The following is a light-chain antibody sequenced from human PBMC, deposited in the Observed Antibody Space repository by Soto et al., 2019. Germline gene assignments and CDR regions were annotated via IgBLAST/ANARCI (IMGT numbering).Light chain of an antibody. CDR2: EVS. CDR3: SSYTITSTYV. Sequence: QSVLTQPASVSGSPGQSITISCTGTSSDVGGYNYVSWYHQHPGKAPKLMIYEVSDRPSGVSNRFSGSKSGNTASLTISGLQAEDEADYYCSSYTITSTYVFGTGTKVTVL. V-gene: IGLV2-14*01. J-gene: IGLJ1*01. CDR1: SSDVGGYNY.